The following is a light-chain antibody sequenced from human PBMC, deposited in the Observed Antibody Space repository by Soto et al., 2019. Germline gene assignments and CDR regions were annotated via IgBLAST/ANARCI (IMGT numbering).Light chain of an antibody. Sequence: QSVLTQPPSASGTPGQRITISCSGSRSNIGGNNVNWYQQLPGTAPKLLIYSNNERPSGVTDRVSGSKSGTSASLAISGLQSEDEADYYCAAWDDSLKGYVFGTGTKVTVL. J-gene: IGLJ1*01. V-gene: IGLV1-44*01. CDR1: RSNIGGNN. CDR2: SNN. CDR3: AAWDDSLKGYV.